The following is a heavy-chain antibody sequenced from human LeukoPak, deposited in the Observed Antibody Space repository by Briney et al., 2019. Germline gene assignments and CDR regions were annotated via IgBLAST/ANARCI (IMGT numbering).Heavy chain of an antibody. CDR3: ARGENDYYDSSGYSDNFDY. V-gene: IGHV1-8*01. CDR2: MNPNSGNT. CDR1: GYTFTSYD. J-gene: IGHJ4*02. D-gene: IGHD3-22*01. Sequence: ASVKVSCKASGYTFTSYDINWVRQATGQGLEWMGWMNPNSGNTGCAQKFQGRVTMTRNTSISTAYMELSSLRSEDTAVYYCARGENDYYDSSGYSDNFDYWGQGTLVTVSS.